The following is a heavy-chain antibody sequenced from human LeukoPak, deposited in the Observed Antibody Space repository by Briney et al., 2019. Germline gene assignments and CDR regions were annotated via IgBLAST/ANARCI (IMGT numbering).Heavy chain of an antibody. J-gene: IGHJ4*02. CDR1: GGSISSGGYY. CDR2: IYHSGST. V-gene: IGHV4-30-2*01. D-gene: IGHD7-27*01. CDR3: ARDSYLTGDMGKGVY. Sequence: PSETLSLTCTVSGGSISSGGYYWSWIRQPPGKGLEWIGYIYHSGSTYYNPSLKSRVTISVDRSKNQFSLKLSSVTAADTAVYYCARDSYLTGDMGKGVYWGQGTLVTVSS.